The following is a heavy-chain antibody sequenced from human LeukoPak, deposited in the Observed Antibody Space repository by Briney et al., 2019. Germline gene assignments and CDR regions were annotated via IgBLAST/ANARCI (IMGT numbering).Heavy chain of an antibody. D-gene: IGHD6-19*01. CDR1: GFTYSDCY. CDR3: ARVGYSSGWAFDY. CDR2: ISSSGSTI. Sequence: GGSLRLSCAASGFTYSDCYMSWIRQAPGKGLEWVSYISSSGSTIYYADSVKGRFTISRDNAKNSLYLQMNSLRAEDTAVYYCARVGYSSGWAFDYWGQGTLVTVSS. J-gene: IGHJ4*02. V-gene: IGHV3-11*04.